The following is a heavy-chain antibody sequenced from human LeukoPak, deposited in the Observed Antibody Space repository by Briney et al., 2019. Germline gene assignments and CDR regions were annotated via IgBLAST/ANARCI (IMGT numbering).Heavy chain of an antibody. Sequence: PSETLSLTCTVSGGSISSYYWSWIRQPPGKGLEWIGYIYYSGSTNYNPSLKSRVTISVDTSKNQFSLKLSSVTAADTAVYYCARSSDFWSGYYPFDYWGQGTLVTVSS. CDR2: IYYSGST. V-gene: IGHV4-59*12. CDR3: ARSSDFWSGYYPFDY. CDR1: GGSISSYY. J-gene: IGHJ4*02. D-gene: IGHD3-3*01.